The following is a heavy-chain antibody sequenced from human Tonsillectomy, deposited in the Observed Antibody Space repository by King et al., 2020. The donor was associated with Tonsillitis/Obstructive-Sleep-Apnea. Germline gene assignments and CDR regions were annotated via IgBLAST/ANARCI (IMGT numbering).Heavy chain of an antibody. CDR1: GFTFSGYS. CDR2: IDSRSDTI. D-gene: IGHD2-2*02. V-gene: IGHV3-48*02. J-gene: IGHJ4*02. CDR3: VRDHCSSVTCYNFDC. Sequence: QLVQSGGGLVQPGGSLRLSCAASGFTFSGYSMNWVRQAPGKGLEWVSYIDSRSDTIYYADSVKGRFTISRDNAKNSQYLQMNSLRDDDTAVYYCVRDHCSSVTCYNFDCWGQGALGHRLL.